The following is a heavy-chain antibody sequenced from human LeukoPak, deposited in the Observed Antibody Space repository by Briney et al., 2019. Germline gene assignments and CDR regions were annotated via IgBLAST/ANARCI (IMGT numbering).Heavy chain of an antibody. CDR3: ARASMIGLLDY. CDR1: GFTFSSYW. D-gene: IGHD3-22*01. J-gene: IGHJ4*02. CDR2: IKQDGSEK. Sequence: GGSLRLSCAASGFTFSSYWMSWVRQAPGKGLEWVAHIKQDGSEKYYVASVKGGFTISRDHDKNSLYLQMNSLRAEDTAVYYCARASMIGLLDYWGQGTLVTVSS. V-gene: IGHV3-7*01.